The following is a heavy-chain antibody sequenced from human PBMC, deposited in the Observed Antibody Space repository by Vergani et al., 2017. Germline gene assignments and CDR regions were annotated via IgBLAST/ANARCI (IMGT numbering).Heavy chain of an antibody. Sequence: QVQLQQWGGGLLKPSETLSLTCVVNGGSFTSYHWTWIRQSPGEGLEWVGDIDHTGRPDYNPSLKGPLTMSVDKSRNQFSLTPISVTATDTAIYFCARVNTETNGHRYDEYYMDVWGQGTAVTVS. CDR3: ARVNTETNGHRYDEYYMDV. J-gene: IGHJ6*03. CDR1: GGSFTSYH. D-gene: IGHD4-11*01. CDR2: IDHTGRP. V-gene: IGHV4-34*01.